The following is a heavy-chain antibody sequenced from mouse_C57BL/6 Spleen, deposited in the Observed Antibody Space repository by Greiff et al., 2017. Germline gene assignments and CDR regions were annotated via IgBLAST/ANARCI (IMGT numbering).Heavy chain of an antibody. Sequence: QVQLQQSGAELVRPGASVKLSCKASGYTFTDYYINWVKQRPGQGLEWIARIYPGSGNTYYNEKFKGKATLTAEKSSSTAYMQLSSLTSEDSAVYFCARREAFDYWGQGTTLTVSS. CDR3: ARREAFDY. J-gene: IGHJ2*01. D-gene: IGHD3-2*02. CDR1: GYTFTDYY. CDR2: IYPGSGNT. V-gene: IGHV1-76*01.